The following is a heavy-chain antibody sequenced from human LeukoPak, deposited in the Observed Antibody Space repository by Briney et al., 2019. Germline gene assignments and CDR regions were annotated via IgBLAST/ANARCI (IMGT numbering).Heavy chain of an antibody. V-gene: IGHV3-30*03. J-gene: IGHJ4*02. Sequence: GGSLRLSCAASGFTFSGHGMHWVRQAPGKGLEWVAIISYDGSTTYYADSVKGRFTISRDNSKNTLFPQMNSLRAEDTAVYYCARDQDYSDRSGYYYVFYYWGQGTLVTVSS. D-gene: IGHD3-22*01. CDR3: ARDQDYSDRSGYYYVFYY. CDR2: ISYDGSTT. CDR1: GFTFSGHG.